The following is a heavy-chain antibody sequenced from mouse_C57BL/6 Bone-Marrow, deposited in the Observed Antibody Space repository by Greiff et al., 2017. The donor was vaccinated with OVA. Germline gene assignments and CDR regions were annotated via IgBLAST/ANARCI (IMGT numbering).Heavy chain of an antibody. V-gene: IGHV1-76*01. J-gene: IGHJ2*01. CDR2: IYPGSGNT. D-gene: IGHD1-1*01. CDR1: GYTFTDYY. CDR3: ARSVITTVVAPFFDY. Sequence: QVQLKESGAELVRPGASVKLSCKASGYTFTDYYINWVKQRPGQGLEWIARIYPGSGNTYYNEKFKGKATLTAEKSSSTAYMQLSSLTSEDSAVYFCARSVITTVVAPFFDYWGQGTTLTVSS.